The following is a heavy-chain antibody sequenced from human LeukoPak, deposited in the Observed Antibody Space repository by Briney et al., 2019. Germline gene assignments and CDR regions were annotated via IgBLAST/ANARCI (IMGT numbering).Heavy chain of an antibody. CDR3: ARYYYGSGSYDVARFDY. D-gene: IGHD3-10*01. J-gene: IGHJ4*02. Sequence: SGPTLFQPARALTLTYTFSGFSLRTSGMCVSWIRQRPGKAREWHTLIGWDDDKYYSTSLKTRVTTSKDTSRTRVVLTMTNMDPVDTATYYCARYYYGSGSYDVARFDYWGQGTLVTVSS. CDR2: IGWDDDK. V-gene: IGHV2-70*01. CDR1: GFSLRTSGMC.